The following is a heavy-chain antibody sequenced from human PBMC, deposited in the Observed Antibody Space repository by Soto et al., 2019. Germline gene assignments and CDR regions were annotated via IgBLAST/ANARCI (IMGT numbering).Heavy chain of an antibody. V-gene: IGHV4-4*02. Sequence: QVQLQESGPGLLKPSGTLYLTCAVSGGSISATTWWNWVRQPPGKGLEWIAEMNDSGQTHSNPSLKGRVTISVDKSNTQFSLKLSSVTAADTAVYYCASSTVGPAGSWWFDPWGQGALVTVSS. CDR3: ASSTVGPAGSWWFDP. D-gene: IGHD2-2*01. CDR1: GGSISATTW. CDR2: MNDSGQT. J-gene: IGHJ5*02.